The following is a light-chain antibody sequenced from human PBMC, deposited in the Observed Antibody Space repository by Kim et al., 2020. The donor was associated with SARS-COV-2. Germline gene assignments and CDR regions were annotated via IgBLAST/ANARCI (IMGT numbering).Light chain of an antibody. CDR3: NSRDSNDNVV. V-gene: IGLV3-19*01. Sequence: VALRQTVRSTCQGDSLRSYYATWYQQKPGQAPILFIYGKNNRPSGITDRFSGSSSGNTASLTITGTQAGDEADYYCNSRDSNDNVVFGGGTQLTVL. CDR2: GKN. J-gene: IGLJ2*01. CDR1: SLRSYY.